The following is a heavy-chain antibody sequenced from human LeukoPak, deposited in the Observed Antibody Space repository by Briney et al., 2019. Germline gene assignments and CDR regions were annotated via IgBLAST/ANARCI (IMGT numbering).Heavy chain of an antibody. CDR3: AEVGTVTTPPT. J-gene: IGHJ5*02. Sequence: GGSLRLSCAASEFSVGSNYMTWVRQAPGKGLEWVSLIYSGGSTYYADSVKGRFTISRDNAKNSLYLQMNSLRAEDTALYYCAEVGTVTTPPTWGQGTLVTVSS. V-gene: IGHV3-53*05. D-gene: IGHD4-17*01. CDR1: EFSVGSNY. CDR2: IYSGGST.